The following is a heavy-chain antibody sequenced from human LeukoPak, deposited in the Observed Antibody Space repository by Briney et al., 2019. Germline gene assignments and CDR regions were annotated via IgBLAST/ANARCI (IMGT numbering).Heavy chain of an antibody. CDR1: GGSISSGDYY. Sequence: PSETLSLTCTVSGGSISSGDYYWSWIRQPPGKGLEWIGYIYYSGSTYYDPSLKSRVTISVDTSKNQFSLKLSSVTAADTAVYYCARHGYSSSSIGDFDYWGQGTLVTVSS. D-gene: IGHD6-6*01. CDR2: IYYSGST. J-gene: IGHJ4*02. V-gene: IGHV4-30-4*08. CDR3: ARHGYSSSSIGDFDY.